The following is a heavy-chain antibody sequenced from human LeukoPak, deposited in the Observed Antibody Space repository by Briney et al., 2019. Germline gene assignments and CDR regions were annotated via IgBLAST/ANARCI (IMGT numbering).Heavy chain of an antibody. D-gene: IGHD5-12*01. CDR3: ARVSYGGYEDY. CDR2: ISSDGTSK. J-gene: IGHJ4*02. CDR1: GFTFSSYS. Sequence: GGSLRLSCAASGFTFSSYSIHWVRQAPGKGLEWVALISSDGTSKYYADSVKGRFTISRDNAKNSLYLQMNSLRAEDTAVYYCARVSYGGYEDYWGQGTLVTVSS. V-gene: IGHV3-30*04.